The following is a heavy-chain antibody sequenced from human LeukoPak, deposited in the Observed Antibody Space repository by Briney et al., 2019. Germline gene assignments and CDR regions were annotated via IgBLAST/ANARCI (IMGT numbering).Heavy chain of an antibody. J-gene: IGHJ4*02. Sequence: GGSLRLSCAASGFPFSSYAMSWARQAPGKGLDWVSAISGSGGSTYYADSVKGRFTISRDNSKNTLYLQMNSLTAEDTAVYYCARSIRYSGYDFGYWGQGTLVTVSS. V-gene: IGHV3-23*01. D-gene: IGHD5-12*01. CDR1: GFPFSSYA. CDR2: ISGSGGST. CDR3: ARSIRYSGYDFGY.